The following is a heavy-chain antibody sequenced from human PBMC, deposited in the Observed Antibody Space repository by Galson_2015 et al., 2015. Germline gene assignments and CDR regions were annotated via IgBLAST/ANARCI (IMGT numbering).Heavy chain of an antibody. J-gene: IGHJ4*02. Sequence: SLRLSCAASGFTFSSTGMHWVRQAPGKGLEWVAHIAYDGNDKFYADSVRGRFAVSRDDSNNTLFLQMNSLRPEDTAMYYCAKGGAMVRGVDVWGQGTLVTVSS. CDR1: GFTFSSTG. D-gene: IGHD3-10*01. V-gene: IGHV3-30*18. CDR3: AKGGAMVRGVDV. CDR2: IAYDGNDK.